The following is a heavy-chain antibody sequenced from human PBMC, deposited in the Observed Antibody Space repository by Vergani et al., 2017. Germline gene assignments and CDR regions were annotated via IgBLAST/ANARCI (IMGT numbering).Heavy chain of an antibody. CDR3: AREVRGCSRTSGCPYYVYY. D-gene: IGHD2-2*01. CDR1: GYTFTGYG. CDR2: ISAYNGNT. J-gene: IGHJ4*02. Sequence: QVQLVQSGAEVKKPGASVKVSCKASGYTFTGYGITWVRQAPGQGLEWMGWISAYNGNTDYEQNLQDRVTMTTDTSTNTAYMELRSLRSDDTAVYYCAREVRGCSRTSGCPYYVYYWGQGTLVVVSS. V-gene: IGHV1-18*01.